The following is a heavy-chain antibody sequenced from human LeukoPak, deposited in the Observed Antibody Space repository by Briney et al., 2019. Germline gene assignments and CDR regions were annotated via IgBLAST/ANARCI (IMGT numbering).Heavy chain of an antibody. CDR3: ARGPRLTMTARYWFDP. J-gene: IGHJ5*02. CDR1: GFTFTNYG. CDR2: ISFDGSKI. Sequence: GGSLRLSCAVSGFTFTNYGMHWVRQAPGKGLEWVAVISFDGSKINYAGSVKGRFTISRDNSKNTLSLQMYSLRAEDTAVYYCARGPRLTMTARYWFDPWGQRTLVTVSS. D-gene: IGHD2-21*02. V-gene: IGHV3-33*01.